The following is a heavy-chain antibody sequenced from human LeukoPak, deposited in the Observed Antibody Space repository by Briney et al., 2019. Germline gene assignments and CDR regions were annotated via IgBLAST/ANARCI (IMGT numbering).Heavy chain of an antibody. CDR1: GGSFSGYY. CDR2: INHSGST. Sequence: SETLSLTCAVYGGSFSGYYWSWIRQPPGKGPEWIGEINHSGSTNYNPSLKSRVTISVDTSKNQFSLKLSSVTAADTAVYYCATAVGHNWFDPWGQGTLVTVSS. V-gene: IGHV4-34*01. J-gene: IGHJ5*02. D-gene: IGHD2-21*02. CDR3: ATAVGHNWFDP.